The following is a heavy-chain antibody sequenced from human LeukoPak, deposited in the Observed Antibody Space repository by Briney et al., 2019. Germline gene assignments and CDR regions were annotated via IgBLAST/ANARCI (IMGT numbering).Heavy chain of an antibody. J-gene: IGHJ4*02. V-gene: IGHV4-34*01. CDR3: ARGRSRYSSSWYPRYFDY. D-gene: IGHD6-13*01. Sequence: SETLSLTCAVYGGSFSGYYWSWIRQPPGKGLEWIGEINHSGSTNYNPSLKSRVTISVDTSKNQFSLKLSSVTAADTAVYYCARGRSRYSSSWYPRYFDYWGQGTLVTVSS. CDR2: INHSGST. CDR1: GGSFSGYY.